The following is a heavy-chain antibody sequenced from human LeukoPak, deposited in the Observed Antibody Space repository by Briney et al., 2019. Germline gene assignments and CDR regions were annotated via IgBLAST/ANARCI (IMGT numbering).Heavy chain of an antibody. D-gene: IGHD6-19*01. CDR2: ITTSIDII. CDR3: ARDLGGVAGARWEPGAFDI. J-gene: IGHJ3*02. V-gene: IGHV3-48*02. Sequence: GGSLRLSCAASGFTLSSYNMNWVRQAPGKGLEWISYITTSIDIISYADSVKGRFTISRDNAKNSLYLQMDSLRDEDTAVYYCARDLGGVAGARWEPGAFDIWGQGTMVTVSS. CDR1: GFTLSSYN.